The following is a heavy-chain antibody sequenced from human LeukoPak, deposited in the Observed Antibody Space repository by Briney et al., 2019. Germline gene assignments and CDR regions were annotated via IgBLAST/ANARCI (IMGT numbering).Heavy chain of an antibody. V-gene: IGHV3-30-3*01. CDR3: VGPTPFDY. Sequence: GGSLRLSCAASGFTFSSYAMHWVRQAPGKGLEWVAVISYDGSNKYYADSVKGRFTISRDNSKNTLYLQMNSLRAEDTAVYYCVGPTPFDYWGQGTLVTVSS. CDR2: ISYDGSNK. J-gene: IGHJ4*02. CDR1: GFTFSSYA.